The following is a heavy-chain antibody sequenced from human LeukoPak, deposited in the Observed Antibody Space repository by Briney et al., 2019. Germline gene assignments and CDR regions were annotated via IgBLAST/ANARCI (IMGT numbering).Heavy chain of an antibody. V-gene: IGHV4-4*07. J-gene: IGHJ4*02. CDR1: GGSISSYY. D-gene: IGHD2-2*01. Sequence: SETLSLTCTVSGGSISSYYWTWIRQPAGKELEWIGRIYTSGSTNYNPSLKSRVTMSLDTSKNQFSLNLSSVTAADTAVYYCARDKAISYFDYWGQGTLVTVSS. CDR2: IYTSGST. CDR3: ARDKAISYFDY.